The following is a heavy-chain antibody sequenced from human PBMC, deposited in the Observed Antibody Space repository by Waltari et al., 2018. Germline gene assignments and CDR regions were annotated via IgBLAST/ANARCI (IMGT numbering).Heavy chain of an antibody. D-gene: IGHD5-18*01. V-gene: IGHV3-9*01. Sequence: VRQAPGKGLEWVSGISWNSGSIGYADSVKGRFTISRDNAKNSLYLQMNSLRAEDTALYYCAKDTAMVFFYGMDVWGQGTTVTVSS. CDR2: ISWNSGSI. CDR3: AKDTAMVFFYGMDV. J-gene: IGHJ6*02.